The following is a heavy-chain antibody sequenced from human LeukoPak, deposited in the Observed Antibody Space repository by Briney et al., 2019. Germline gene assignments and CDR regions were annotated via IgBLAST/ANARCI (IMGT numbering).Heavy chain of an antibody. V-gene: IGHV1-69*13. CDR1: GGTFSSYA. Sequence: ASVKVSCKASGGTFSSYATSWVRQAPGQGLEWMGGIIPIFGTANYAQKFQGRVTITADESTSTAYMELSSLRSEDTAVYYCAREGSEAQHIVVVTAIPNWFDPWGQGTLVTVSS. D-gene: IGHD2-21*02. CDR2: IIPIFGTA. CDR3: AREGSEAQHIVVVTAIPNWFDP. J-gene: IGHJ5*02.